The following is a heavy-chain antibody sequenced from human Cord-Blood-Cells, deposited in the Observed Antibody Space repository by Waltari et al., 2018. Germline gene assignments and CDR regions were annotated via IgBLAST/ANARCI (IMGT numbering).Heavy chain of an antibody. CDR2: IVVGSGNT. J-gene: IGHJ4*02. Sequence: QMQLVQSGPEVKKPGTSVKVSCKASGFTFTSSAVQWVRQARGQRLEWIGWIVVGSGNTNYAQKFQERVTITRDMSTSTAYMELSSLRSEDTAVYYCAAGYSSSWYTRDYWGQGTLVTVSS. CDR1: GFTFTSSA. V-gene: IGHV1-58*01. CDR3: AAGYSSSWYTRDY. D-gene: IGHD6-13*01.